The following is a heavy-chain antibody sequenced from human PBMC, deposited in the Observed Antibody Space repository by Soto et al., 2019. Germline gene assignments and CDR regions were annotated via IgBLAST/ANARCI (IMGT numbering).Heavy chain of an antibody. J-gene: IGHJ6*02. CDR1: GYSFTSYW. D-gene: IGHD2-2*01. CDR3: ARLYCSSTSCNYGMDV. V-gene: IGHV5-10-1*01. Sequence: DSLKISCKGSGYSFTSYWISWVRQMPGKGLEWMGRIDPSDSYTNYSPSFQGHVTISADKSISTAYLQWSSLKASDTAMYYCARLYCSSTSCNYGMDVWGQGTTVTVSS. CDR2: IDPSDSYT.